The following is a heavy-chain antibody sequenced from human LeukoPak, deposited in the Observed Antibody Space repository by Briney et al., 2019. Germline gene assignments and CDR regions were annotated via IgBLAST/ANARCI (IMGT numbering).Heavy chain of an antibody. Sequence: PSETLSLTCSVSGGSFSSYFWSWVRQPAGKGLEWIGRIYTSGSTNYNPSLKSRVTISVDTSKNQFSLKLSSVTAADTAAYYCARDHVWSSASYFDYWGQGILVTVSS. CDR1: GGSFSSYF. D-gene: IGHD2-2*01. CDR2: IYTSGST. V-gene: IGHV4-4*07. J-gene: IGHJ4*02. CDR3: ARDHVWSSASYFDY.